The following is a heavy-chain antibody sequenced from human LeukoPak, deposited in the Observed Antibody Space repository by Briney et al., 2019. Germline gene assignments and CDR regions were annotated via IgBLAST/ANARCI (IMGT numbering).Heavy chain of an antibody. CDR2: ISSSSSYT. CDR1: GFTFSDYY. J-gene: IGHJ4*02. CDR3: ARVPIDYDILTGHHKGGYYFDY. D-gene: IGHD3-9*01. V-gene: IGHV3-11*05. Sequence: GGSLRLTCAACGFTFSDYYMSWIRQAPGKGLEWVSYISSSSSYTNYADSVKGRFTISRDNAKNSLYLQMNSLRAEDTAVYYCARVPIDYDILTGHHKGGYYFDYQYQGTLVTVSS.